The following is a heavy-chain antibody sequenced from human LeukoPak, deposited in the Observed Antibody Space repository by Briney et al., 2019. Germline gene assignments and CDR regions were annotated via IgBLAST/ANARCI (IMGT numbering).Heavy chain of an antibody. D-gene: IGHD2-15*01. J-gene: IGHJ4*02. V-gene: IGHV5-51*01. Sequence: HGESLKISCKASGYSFTNSWIGWVRQMPGKGLEWMGIIYRDDSDTRYSPSFQGQVTMSADESISTAYLQWSSLKASDTAMYYCARRKGGHFDYWGQGTLVTVSS. CDR3: ARRKGGHFDY. CDR1: GYSFTNSW. CDR2: IYRDDSDT.